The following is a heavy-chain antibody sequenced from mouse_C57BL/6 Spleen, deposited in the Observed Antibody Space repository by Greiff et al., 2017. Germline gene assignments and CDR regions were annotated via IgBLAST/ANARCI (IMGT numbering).Heavy chain of an antibody. D-gene: IGHD1-1*01. CDR1: GYTFTSYW. J-gene: IGHJ2*01. V-gene: IGHV1-55*01. Sequence: QVQLQQPGAELVKPGASVKMSCKASGYTFTSYWITWVKQRHGQGLEWIGDIYPGSGSTNYNEKFKSKATMTVDTSASTAYMPLSSRTSEDSAVYYCARWITTVVDYFDDWGQGTTLTVSS. CDR3: ARWITTVVDYFDD. CDR2: IYPGSGST.